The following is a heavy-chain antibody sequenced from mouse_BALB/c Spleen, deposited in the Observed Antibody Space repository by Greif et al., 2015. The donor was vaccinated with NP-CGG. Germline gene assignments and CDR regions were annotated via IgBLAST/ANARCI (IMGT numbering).Heavy chain of an antibody. CDR1: GFTFSNYW. J-gene: IGHJ3*01. D-gene: IGHD1-2*01. Sequence: EVKLVESGGGLVQPGGSMKLSCVASGFTFSNYWMNWVRQSPEKGLEWVAEIRLKSNNYATHYAESVKGRFTISRDDSKSSVYLQMNNLRAEDTGIYYCTRPPSFTTANAWFAYWGQGTLVTVSA. V-gene: IGHV6-6*02. CDR3: TRPPSFTTANAWFAY. CDR2: IRLKSNNYAT.